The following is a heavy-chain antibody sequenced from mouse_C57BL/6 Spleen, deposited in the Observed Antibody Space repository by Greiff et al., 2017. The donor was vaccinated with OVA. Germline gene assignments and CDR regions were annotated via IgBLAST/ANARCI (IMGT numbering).Heavy chain of an antibody. CDR2: INPSTGGT. CDR3: AKLRTKAY. CDR1: GYSFTGYY. D-gene: IGHD4-1*01. V-gene: IGHV1-42*01. J-gene: IGHJ3*01. Sequence: VQLKESGPELVKPGASVKISCKASGYSFTGYYMNWVKQSPEKSLEWIGEINPSTGGTTYNQKFKAKATLTVDKSSSTAYMQLKGRTSEDSAVYYCAKLRTKAYWGQGTLVTVAA.